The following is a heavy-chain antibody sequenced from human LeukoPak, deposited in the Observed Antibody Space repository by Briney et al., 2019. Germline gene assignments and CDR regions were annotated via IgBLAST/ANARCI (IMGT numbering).Heavy chain of an antibody. Sequence: GASVKVSCKASAYTFTGYYMHWVRQAPGQGLEWMGWINPDSGGTNYAQKFQSRVTMTRDTSISTAYMEVSRLRSDDTAVYYCAREGSGWYGNFDYWGQGTLVTVSS. CDR3: AREGSGWYGNFDY. D-gene: IGHD6-19*01. J-gene: IGHJ4*02. CDR2: INPDSGGT. V-gene: IGHV1-2*02. CDR1: AYTFTGYY.